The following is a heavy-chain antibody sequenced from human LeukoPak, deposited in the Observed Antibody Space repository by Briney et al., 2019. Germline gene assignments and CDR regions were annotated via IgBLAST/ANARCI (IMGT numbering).Heavy chain of an antibody. J-gene: IGHJ4*02. CDR2: ISSSGRTI. Sequence: GGSLRLSCAASGFTFSSYEMNWVRQAPGKGLEWVSYISSSGRTIYYADSVKGRFTISRDNAKNSLYLQMNSLRAEDTAVYYCARDPMMDAHFDYWGQGTLVTVSS. V-gene: IGHV3-48*03. CDR1: GFTFSSYE. D-gene: IGHD3-22*01. CDR3: ARDPMMDAHFDY.